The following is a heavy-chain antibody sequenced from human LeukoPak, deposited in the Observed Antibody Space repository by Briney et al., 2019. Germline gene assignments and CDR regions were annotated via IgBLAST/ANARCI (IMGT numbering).Heavy chain of an antibody. J-gene: IGHJ4*02. V-gene: IGHV4-39*07. CDR3: ARGDWRYGDFDS. D-gene: IGHD3-9*01. CDR2: VYYTGNT. Sequence: SETLSLTCTVSGGSISNNLYYWGWVRQSPGKGLEWIASVYYTGNTFYNASLRSRVTVSVRTSDNQFSLKLRSMTAADTAMYYCARGDWRYGDFDSWGWGTLVTVSS. CDR1: GGSISNNLYY.